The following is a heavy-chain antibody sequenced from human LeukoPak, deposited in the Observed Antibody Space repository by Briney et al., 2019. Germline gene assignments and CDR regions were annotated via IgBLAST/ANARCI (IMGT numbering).Heavy chain of an antibody. CDR3: ARDYIYYDSSGYYQHYFDY. Sequence: GASVKVSCKASGYTFTGYYMHWVRQAPGQGLEWMGWINPNSGGTNYAQKFQGRVTMTRDTSISTAYMELSRLRSDDTAVYYCARDYIYYDSSGYYQHYFDYWGQGTLVTVSS. D-gene: IGHD3-22*01. J-gene: IGHJ4*02. V-gene: IGHV1-2*02. CDR1: GYTFTGYY. CDR2: INPNSGGT.